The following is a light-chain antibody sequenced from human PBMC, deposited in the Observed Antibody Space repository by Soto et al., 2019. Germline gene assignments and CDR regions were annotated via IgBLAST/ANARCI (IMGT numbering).Light chain of an antibody. Sequence: EVVWTQSPGTLSLSPGERATLSCRASQSVSSTYLAWDQQRPCQAPRLLIYGASTRATDIPDRISGSGSGTDFTLTVSRLERAEFAVYYCQHYGSTPWSVGQGTKVEIK. CDR2: GAS. J-gene: IGKJ1*01. V-gene: IGKV3-20*01. CDR1: QSVSSTY. CDR3: QHYGSTPWS.